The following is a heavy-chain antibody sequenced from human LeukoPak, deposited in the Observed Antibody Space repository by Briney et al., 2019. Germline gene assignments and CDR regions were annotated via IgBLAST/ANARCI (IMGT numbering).Heavy chain of an antibody. D-gene: IGHD4/OR15-4a*01. Sequence: ASVKVSCKASRYTFTSYDINWVRQATGQGLEWMGWMNPNSGNKGYAQKFQGRVTMTRNTSIRTAYMELSSLRSEDTAVYYCARKNYGSNRWFDPWGQGTLVTVSS. J-gene: IGHJ5*02. V-gene: IGHV1-8*01. CDR3: ARKNYGSNRWFDP. CDR2: MNPNSGNK. CDR1: RYTFTSYD.